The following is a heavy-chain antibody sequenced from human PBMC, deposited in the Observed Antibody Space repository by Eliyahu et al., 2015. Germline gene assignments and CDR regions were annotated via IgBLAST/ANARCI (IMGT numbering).Heavy chain of an antibody. D-gene: IGHD2-15*01. CDR3: IKDGGRTSPYGLDV. V-gene: IGHV3-13*01. J-gene: IGHJ6*04. CDR2: VGFSGET. CDR1: GFIFSNYD. Sequence: GAVVQPGGSLRLSCATSGFIFSNYDMHWVRQAPGKGLEWVSVVGFSGETYYADSVKGRFSISRENAKNSVYLQMNNLRDGDTAIYYCIKDGGRTSPYGLDVWGKGTTVTVSS.